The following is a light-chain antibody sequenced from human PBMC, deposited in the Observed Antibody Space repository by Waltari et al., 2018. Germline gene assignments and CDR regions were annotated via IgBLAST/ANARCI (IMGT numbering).Light chain of an antibody. Sequence: QSALTQPPSVSGSPGQSVTISCTATSSDFGNYNRVSWYQQSPGTAPKLMIYDVTNRPSGVHHRFSGSKSGNTASLTISGLQAEDEADYYCSSPTTSITWVFGGGTKLTVL. CDR3: SSPTTSITWV. V-gene: IGLV2-18*02. J-gene: IGLJ3*02. CDR1: SSDFGNYNR. CDR2: DVT.